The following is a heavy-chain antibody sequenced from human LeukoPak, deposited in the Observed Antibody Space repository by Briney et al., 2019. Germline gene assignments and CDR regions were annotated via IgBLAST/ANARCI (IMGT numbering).Heavy chain of an antibody. CDR1: GGSISSYY. V-gene: IGHV4-59*01. CDR3: ARLGAVAGYYFDY. D-gene: IGHD6-19*01. J-gene: IGHJ4*02. Sequence: SETLSLTCTVSGGSISSYYWSWIRQPPGKGLEWIGYIYYSGSTNYNPSLKSRVTISVDTSKNQFSLKLSSVTAADTAVYYCARLGAVAGYYFDYWGQGTLVTDSS. CDR2: IYYSGST.